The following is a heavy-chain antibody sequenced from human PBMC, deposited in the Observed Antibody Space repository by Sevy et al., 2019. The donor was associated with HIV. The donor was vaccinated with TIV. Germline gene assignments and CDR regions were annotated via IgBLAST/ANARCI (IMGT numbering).Heavy chain of an antibody. CDR1: GGSISSGGYY. V-gene: IGHV4-31*03. D-gene: IGHD2-2*01. J-gene: IGHJ5*02. Sequence: SETLSLTCTVSGGSISSGGYYWSWIRQHPGKGLEWIGYIYYSGSTYYNPSLKSRVTISVDTPKNQFSLKLSSVTAADTAVYYCARVGRGSTRTRWFDPWGQGTLVTVSS. CDR3: ARVGRGSTRTRWFDP. CDR2: IYYSGST.